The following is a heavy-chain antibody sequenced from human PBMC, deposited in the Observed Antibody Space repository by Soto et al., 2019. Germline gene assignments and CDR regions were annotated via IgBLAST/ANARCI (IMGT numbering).Heavy chain of an antibody. CDR2: IYYSGST. Sequence: SETLSLTCTVSGGSISSYYWSWIRQPPGKGLEWIGYIYYSGSTNYNPSLKSRVTISVDTSKNQFSLKLSSVTAADTAVYDCAREKAGGKERYGMYVWGQGTTVTVS. CDR3: AREKAGGKERYGMYV. V-gene: IGHV4-59*01. CDR1: GGSISSYY. J-gene: IGHJ6*02. D-gene: IGHD3-16*01.